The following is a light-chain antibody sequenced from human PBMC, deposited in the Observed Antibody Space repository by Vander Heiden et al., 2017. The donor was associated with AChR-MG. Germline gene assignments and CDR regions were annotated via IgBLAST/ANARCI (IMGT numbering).Light chain of an antibody. J-gene: IGKJ1*01. CDR3: RQYDSYPRA. V-gene: IGKV1-8*01. CDR1: LDINKY. Sequence: AVRMTQSPSSISASTGDRVTITCRASLDINKYLAWYQQKPGKAPEFLIYAASTLKSGVPSRFSGSGSGTDFTLTITDLQSEDFATYYCRQYDSYPRAFGQGTKVEIK. CDR2: AAS.